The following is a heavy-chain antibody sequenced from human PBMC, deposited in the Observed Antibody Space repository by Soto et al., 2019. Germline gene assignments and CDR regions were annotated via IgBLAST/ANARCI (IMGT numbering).Heavy chain of an antibody. CDR3: AIRITVFGLLIPPFDP. Sequence: SETLSLTCAVYGGSVNGYYWNWIRQPPGKGLEWIGEINHTGGTHYNTSLRTRVTMSVDTSKNQFSLRLSSVTAADTAIYYCAIRITVFGLLIPPFDPWGQGTQVTVSS. D-gene: IGHD3-3*01. CDR2: INHTGGT. J-gene: IGHJ5*02. V-gene: IGHV4-34*01. CDR1: GGSVNGYY.